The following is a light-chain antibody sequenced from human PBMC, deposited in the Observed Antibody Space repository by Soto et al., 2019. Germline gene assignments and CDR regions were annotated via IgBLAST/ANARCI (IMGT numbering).Light chain of an antibody. Sequence: QSALTQPASVSGSPGQSITISCTGTSSDVGGYNYVSWYQQHPGKAPKLMIYEVSNRPSGVSNRFSGSKSGNTASLTISGLQAEYEADYYCSLYTSSSTRVVFGGGTKLTVL. CDR3: SLYTSSSTRVV. CDR2: EVS. J-gene: IGLJ2*01. V-gene: IGLV2-14*01. CDR1: SSDVGGYNY.